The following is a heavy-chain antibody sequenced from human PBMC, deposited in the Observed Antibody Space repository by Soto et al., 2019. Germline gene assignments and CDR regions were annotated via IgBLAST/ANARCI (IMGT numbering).Heavy chain of an antibody. D-gene: IGHD4-17*01. CDR3: AKSADTHGDYLGYYYYMDV. CDR1: GFTFSSYA. Sequence: EVQLLESGGGLVQPGGSLRLSCAASGFTFSSYAMSWVRQAPGKGLEWVSAISGSGGSTYYADSVKGRFTISRDNSKTTLYRKMNRRRAEDTAVYYCAKSADTHGDYLGYYYYMDVWGKGTTVTVSS. J-gene: IGHJ6*03. V-gene: IGHV3-23*01. CDR2: ISGSGGST.